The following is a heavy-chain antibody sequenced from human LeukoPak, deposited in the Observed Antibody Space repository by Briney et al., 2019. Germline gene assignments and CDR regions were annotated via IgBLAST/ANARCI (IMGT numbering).Heavy chain of an antibody. D-gene: IGHD5-12*01. CDR2: IYYSGST. Sequence: SETLSLTCTVSGGSISSYYWSWIRQPPGKGLEWIGYIYYSGSTNYNPSLKSRVTISVDTSKNQFSLSLSSVTAADTAVYYCARGPLDSGYTYFDYWGQGTLVSVAS. J-gene: IGHJ4*02. CDR1: GGSISSYY. V-gene: IGHV4-59*12. CDR3: ARGPLDSGYTYFDY.